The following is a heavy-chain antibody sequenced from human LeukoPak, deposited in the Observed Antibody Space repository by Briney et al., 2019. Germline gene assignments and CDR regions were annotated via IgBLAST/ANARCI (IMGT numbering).Heavy chain of an antibody. Sequence: PSETLSLTCAVYGGSFSGYYWSWIRQPPGKGLEWIGEINHSGSTNYNPSLKSRVTISVDTSKNQFSLKLSSVTAADTAVYYCASLSRCSSTSCGNWFDPWGQGTLVTVSS. CDR2: INHSGST. CDR3: ASLSRCSSTSCGNWFDP. V-gene: IGHV4-34*01. CDR1: GGSFSGYY. D-gene: IGHD2-2*01. J-gene: IGHJ5*02.